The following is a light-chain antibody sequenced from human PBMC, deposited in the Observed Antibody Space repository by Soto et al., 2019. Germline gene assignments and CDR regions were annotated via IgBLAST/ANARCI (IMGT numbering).Light chain of an antibody. CDR3: KKYNSYTYT. CDR2: KAS. V-gene: IGKV1-5*03. CDR1: QSVSNW. Sequence: DIQMTQSPSTLSASVGDRVTITCRASQSVSNWLAWYQQKPGKAPKLLIYKASSLGSGVPSRFSGSGSGTEFTLTISSLQPDDFATYYCKKYNSYTYTFGQGTKLEIK. J-gene: IGKJ2*01.